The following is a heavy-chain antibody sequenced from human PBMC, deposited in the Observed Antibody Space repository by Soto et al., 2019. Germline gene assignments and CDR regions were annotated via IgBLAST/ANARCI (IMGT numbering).Heavy chain of an antibody. CDR1: GFTFSYYG. CDR3: VKEYDSSGYYPDY. D-gene: IGHD3-22*01. Sequence: GGSLRLSCVASGFTFSYYGMHWVRQAPGKGLEWVAIISFDGVSQYSADSVKGRFTISRDNSMNMLYLQMNSLSAEDAAVYYCVKEYDSSGYYPDYWDQGTLVTV. CDR2: ISFDGVSQ. V-gene: IGHV3-30*18. J-gene: IGHJ4*02.